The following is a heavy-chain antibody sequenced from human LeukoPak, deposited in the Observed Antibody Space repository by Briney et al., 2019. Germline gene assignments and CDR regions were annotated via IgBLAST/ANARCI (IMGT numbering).Heavy chain of an antibody. D-gene: IGHD1-7*01. CDR3: AKDQSHRLELHKYYYYGMDV. V-gene: IGHV3-23*01. CDR1: GFTFSSYA. CDR2: ISGSGGST. Sequence: QPGGSLRLSCAASGFTFSSYAMSWVRQAPGKGLEWVSAISGSGGSTYYADSVKGRFTISRDNSKNTLYLQMNSLRAEDTAVYYCAKDQSHRLELHKYYYYGMDVWGQRTTVTVSS. J-gene: IGHJ6*02.